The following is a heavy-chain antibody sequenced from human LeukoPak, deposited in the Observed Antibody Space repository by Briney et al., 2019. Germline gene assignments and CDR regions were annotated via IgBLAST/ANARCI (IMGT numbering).Heavy chain of an antibody. V-gene: IGHV1-2*04. CDR2: INPNSGGT. D-gene: IGHD6-19*01. CDR1: GYTLTGYY. CDR3: AREVSGANFDY. Sequence: ASVKVSCQASGYTLTGYYMHWVRQAPGQGLEWMGWINPNSGGTNYAQKLQGWVTMTRDTSISTAYMELSRLRSDDTAVYYCAREVSGANFDYWGQGTLVTVSS. J-gene: IGHJ4*02.